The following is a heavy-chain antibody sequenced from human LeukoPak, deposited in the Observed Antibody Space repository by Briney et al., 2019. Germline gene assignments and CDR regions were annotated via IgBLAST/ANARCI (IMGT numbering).Heavy chain of an antibody. J-gene: IGHJ4*02. D-gene: IGHD4-11*01. CDR1: GFTFSSYA. CDR3: AKDLNYGFDY. Sequence: GGSLRPSCPASGFTFSSYAVSWVRQAPGKGLEWVSALSGSGDKTFYADSVKGRFTISRDNSKNTLYLQMNSLRAEDTAVYYCAKDLNYGFDYWGQGTLVTVSS. CDR2: LSGSGDKT. V-gene: IGHV3-23*01.